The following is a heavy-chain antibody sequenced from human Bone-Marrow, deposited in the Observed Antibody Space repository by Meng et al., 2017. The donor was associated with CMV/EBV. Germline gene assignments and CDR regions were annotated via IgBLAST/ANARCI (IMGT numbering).Heavy chain of an antibody. V-gene: IGHV4-39*01. Sequence: SETLSLTCTVSGDFISGAYYYWAWIRQPPGKGLEWIGNIYYSGSAYYNPSLESRITISVDTSKNQFSLKLSSVTAADTALYYCARQDLVLVPYAMSWLDPWGPGTLVTVSS. J-gene: IGHJ5*02. CDR3: ARQDLVLVPYAMSWLDP. CDR2: IYYSGSA. D-gene: IGHD2-2*01. CDR1: GDFISGAYYY.